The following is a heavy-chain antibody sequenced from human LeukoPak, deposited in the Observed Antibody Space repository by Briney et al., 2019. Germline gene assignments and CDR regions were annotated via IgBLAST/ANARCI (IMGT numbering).Heavy chain of an antibody. D-gene: IGHD3-22*01. V-gene: IGHV3-7*01. J-gene: IGHJ4*02. CDR2: IKQDGSEK. Sequence: GGSLRLSXAASGFTFSSYWMSWVRQAPGKGLEWVAKIKQDGSEKYYVDSVKGRFTISRDNAKNSLYLQMNSLRAEDTAVYYCARRGTMIVVVGHYYFDYWGQGTLVTVSS. CDR3: ARRGTMIVVVGHYYFDY. CDR1: GFTFSSYW.